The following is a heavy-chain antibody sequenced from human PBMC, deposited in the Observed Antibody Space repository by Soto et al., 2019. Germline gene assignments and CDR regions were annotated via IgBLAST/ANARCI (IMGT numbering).Heavy chain of an antibody. D-gene: IGHD5-18*01. J-gene: IGHJ2*01. V-gene: IGHV3-30-3*01. CDR3: ARDPLWGTAMVLWYFDL. Sequence: QVQLVESGGGGVQPGRSLRLSCAASGFTFSSYAMHWVLQAPGKGLEWVAVISYDGSNKYYADSVKGRFTISRDNSKNTLDLQLNSLRAEGTAVYYCARDPLWGTAMVLWYFDLWGRGTLVTVSS. CDR1: GFTFSSYA. CDR2: ISYDGSNK.